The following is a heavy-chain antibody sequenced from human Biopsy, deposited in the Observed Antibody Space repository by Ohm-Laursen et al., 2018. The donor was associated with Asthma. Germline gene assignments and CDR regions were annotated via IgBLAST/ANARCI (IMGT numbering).Heavy chain of an antibody. CDR3: ARGRITMIGGWFDP. D-gene: IGHD3-22*01. Sequence: TLSLTCTVSGVSIRRYYWTWIRQPPGKGLEWIGNIHYSGSTYSNPSLKSRVTISVDTSKNQFSLKLSSVTAADSAVYYCARGRITMIGGWFDPWGQGTLVTVSS. CDR1: GVSIRRYY. J-gene: IGHJ5*02. V-gene: IGHV4-59*01. CDR2: IHYSGST.